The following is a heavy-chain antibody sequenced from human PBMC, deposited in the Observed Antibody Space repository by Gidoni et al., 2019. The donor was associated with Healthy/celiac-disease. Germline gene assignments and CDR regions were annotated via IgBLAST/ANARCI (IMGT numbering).Heavy chain of an antibody. J-gene: IGHJ4*02. V-gene: IGHV3-73*02. CDR2: IRSKANSYAT. D-gene: IGHD2-21*02. CDR3: TGLGELLNY. Sequence: EVQLAESGGGLVQSGGSLTLSCAPSGFSFSGTAMHWVRQASGRGRGWVGRIRSKANSYATAYAASVKGRFTISRDDSKNTAYLQMNSLKTEDTAVYYCTGLGELLNYWGQGTLVTVSS. CDR1: GFSFSGTA.